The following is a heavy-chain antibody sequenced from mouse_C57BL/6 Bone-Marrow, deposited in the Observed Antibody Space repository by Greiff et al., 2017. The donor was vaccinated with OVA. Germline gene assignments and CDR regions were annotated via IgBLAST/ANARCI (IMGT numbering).Heavy chain of an antibody. J-gene: IGHJ2*01. V-gene: IGHV1-64*01. CDR1: GYTFTSYW. CDR2: IHPNSGST. CDR3: ARKKGYFDY. Sequence: VQLQQSGAELVKPGASVKLSCKASGYTFTSYWMHWVKQRPGQGLEWIGMIHPNSGSTNYNEKFQSKTTLTVDKSSSTAYMQLSSLTSEDSAVYYCARKKGYFDYWGQGTTLTVSS.